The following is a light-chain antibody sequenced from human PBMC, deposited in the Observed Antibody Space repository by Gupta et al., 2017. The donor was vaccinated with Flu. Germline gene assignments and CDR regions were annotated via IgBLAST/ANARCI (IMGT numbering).Light chain of an antibody. J-gene: IGKJ3*01. CDR3: QQSYSTFT. CDR1: QSISSY. V-gene: IGKV1-39*01. Sequence: DIQMTQSPSSLSASVGDRVTITCRASQSISSYLNWYQQKPGKAPKLLIYAASSLQSGVASRFSGRGSGTDFTLTSSRLQPEDFATYYWQQSYSTFTFGHGTKVDIK. CDR2: AAS.